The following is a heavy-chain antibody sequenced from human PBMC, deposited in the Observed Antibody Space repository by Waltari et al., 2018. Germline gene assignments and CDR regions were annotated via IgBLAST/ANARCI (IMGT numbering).Heavy chain of an antibody. Sequence: EELLVESGGSFVRRGGSLRLSCSASGFTFTHYNINWVRQAPGKGVGWVAHVDVDGTTTTHADSVKGRFTISRDNSKNSVYLQMTNLRHEDTASYYCARDGPYYYYGLDVWGQGTTVTVSS. CDR1: GFTFTHYN. J-gene: IGHJ6*02. CDR3: ARDGPYYYYGLDV. V-gene: IGHV3-20*04. CDR2: VDVDGTTT.